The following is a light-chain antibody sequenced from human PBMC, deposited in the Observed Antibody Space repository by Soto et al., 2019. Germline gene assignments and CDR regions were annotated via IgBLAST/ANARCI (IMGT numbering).Light chain of an antibody. CDR1: QSISIW. V-gene: IGKV1-5*03. Sequence: DIQMTQSPSTLPASVGDRVAITCRASQSISIWLAWYQQKPGKAPKLLIYKSSSLESGDPSRFSGSGSGTEFTLTISSLQPDDFATYCCQQYNDFSWTFGQGTKVEIK. CDR2: KSS. J-gene: IGKJ1*01. CDR3: QQYNDFSWT.